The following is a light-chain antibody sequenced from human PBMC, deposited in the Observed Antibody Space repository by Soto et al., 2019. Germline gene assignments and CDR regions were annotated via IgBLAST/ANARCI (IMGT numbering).Light chain of an antibody. J-gene: IGKJ3*01. CDR1: QSISTY. CDR3: QQSYTTPFT. CDR2: AAS. Sequence: DIQMTQSPSSLSASVGDRVTITCRASQSISTYLNWYQQRPGKAPKLLIYAASTLQTGAPSRFGGSGSATDFTLTISSLQPEDFATYYCQQSYTTPFTFGPGDQGGHQT. V-gene: IGKV1-39*01.